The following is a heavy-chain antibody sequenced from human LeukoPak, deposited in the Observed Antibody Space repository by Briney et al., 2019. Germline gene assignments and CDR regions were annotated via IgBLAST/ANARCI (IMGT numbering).Heavy chain of an antibody. CDR2: IRQDGGDK. CDR1: GFTFSNYW. Sequence: GGSLRLSCATSGFTFSNYWMCWVRQAPGKGLEWVANIRQDGGDKYYADSVKGRFTISRDNAKNSLYLQMNSLRAEDTAVYSCARVIVTVPGQSDYFDYWGQGTLVTFSS. D-gene: IGHD2/OR15-2a*01. J-gene: IGHJ4*02. V-gene: IGHV3-7*03. CDR3: ARVIVTVPGQSDYFDY.